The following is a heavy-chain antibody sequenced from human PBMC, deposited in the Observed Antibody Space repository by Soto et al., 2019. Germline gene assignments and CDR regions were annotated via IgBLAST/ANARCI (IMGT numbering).Heavy chain of an antibody. D-gene: IGHD3-9*01. V-gene: IGHV4-31*03. CDR3: ARGDILTGLHGNYFDY. CDR1: GGSISSGGYY. J-gene: IGHJ4*02. CDR2: IYYSGST. Sequence: TSETLSLTCTVSGGSISSGGYYWSWIRQHPGKGLEWIGYIYYSGSTYYNPSLKSRVTISVDTSKNQFSLKLSSVTAADTAVYYCARGDILTGLHGNYFDYWGQGTLVTVSS.